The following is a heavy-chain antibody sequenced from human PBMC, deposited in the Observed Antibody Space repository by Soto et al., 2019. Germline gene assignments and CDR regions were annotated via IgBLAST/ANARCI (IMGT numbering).Heavy chain of an antibody. CDR1: GYTFTSYA. V-gene: IGHV1-3*01. CDR3: ARDPGYSYADY. J-gene: IGHJ4*02. D-gene: IGHD5-18*01. CDR2: INAGTGNK. Sequence: QVQLVQSGAEVKKPGASVKVSCKASGYTFTSYAMHWVRQAPGQRLEWMGWINAGTGNKKYSQKFQGRVTITRDTSASTAYMELSSLRSEDTAVYYCARDPGYSYADYWGQGTLVTVSS.